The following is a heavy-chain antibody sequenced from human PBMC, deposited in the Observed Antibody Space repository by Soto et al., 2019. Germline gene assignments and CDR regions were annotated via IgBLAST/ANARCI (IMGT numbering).Heavy chain of an antibody. Sequence: ASVKVSCKASGYTFTSYDINWVRQATGQGLEWMGWMNPNSGNTGYAQKFQGRVTMTRNTSISTAYMELSSLRSEDTAVYYCNVFSLYTTSSYSYYGMDVWGQGTTVTVSS. CDR3: NVFSLYTTSSYSYYGMDV. CDR1: GYTFTSYD. D-gene: IGHD1-1*01. V-gene: IGHV1-8*01. CDR2: MNPNSGNT. J-gene: IGHJ6*02.